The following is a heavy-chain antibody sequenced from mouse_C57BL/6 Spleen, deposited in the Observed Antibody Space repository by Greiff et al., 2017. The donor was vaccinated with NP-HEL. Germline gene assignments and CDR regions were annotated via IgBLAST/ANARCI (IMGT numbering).Heavy chain of an antibody. Sequence: VQLQQSGPELVKPGASVKISCKASGYAFSSSWMNWVKQRPGKGLEWIGRIYPGDGDTNYNGKFKGKATLTADKSSSTAYMQLSSLTSEDSAVYFCARDYYVSSYVMYFDYWGQGTTLTVSS. CDR2: IYPGDGDT. D-gene: IGHD1-1*01. CDR3: ARDYYVSSYVMYFDY. CDR1: GYAFSSSW. V-gene: IGHV1-82*01. J-gene: IGHJ2*01.